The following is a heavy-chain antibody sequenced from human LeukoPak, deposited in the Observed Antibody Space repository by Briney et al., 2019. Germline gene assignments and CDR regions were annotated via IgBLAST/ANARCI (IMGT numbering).Heavy chain of an antibody. V-gene: IGHV4-59*01. CDR1: GGSISSYY. D-gene: IGHD6-19*01. CDR2: IYYSGST. CDR3: ARDGSSGWKYYYYYYMDV. J-gene: IGHJ6*03. Sequence: PSETLSLTCTVSGGSISSYYWSWIRQPPGKGLEWIGYIYYSGSTNNNPSLKSRVTISVDTSKNQFSLKLSSVTAADTAVYYCARDGSSGWKYYYYYYMDVWGKGTTVTVSS.